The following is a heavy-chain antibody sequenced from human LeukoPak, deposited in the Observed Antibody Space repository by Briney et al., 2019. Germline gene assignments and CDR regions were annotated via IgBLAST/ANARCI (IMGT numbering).Heavy chain of an antibody. CDR2: ISAYNGNT. D-gene: IGHD3-16*02. V-gene: IGHV1-18*04. CDR1: GYTFTGYY. Sequence: GASVKVSCKASGYTFTGYYMHWVRQAPGQGLEWMGWISAYNGNTNYAQKLQGRVTMTTDTSTSTAYMELRSLRSDDTAVYYCAREDHYVWGSYRSDQPYYFDYWGQGTLVTVSS. CDR3: AREDHYVWGSYRSDQPYYFDY. J-gene: IGHJ4*02.